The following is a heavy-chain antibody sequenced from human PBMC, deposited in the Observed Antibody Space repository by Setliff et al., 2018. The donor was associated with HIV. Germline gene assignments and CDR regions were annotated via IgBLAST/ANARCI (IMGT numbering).Heavy chain of an antibody. D-gene: IGHD6-13*01. Sequence: PSETLALTCYRKVSGGSISSGGYYWSWIRQHPGKGLEWIGYIYHSGITYYNPSLKSRVTISLDTSKNQFSLKLSSVTAADTAVYYCARVIAAAEGYFDYWGQGTLVTVSS. J-gene: IGHJ4*02. CDR2: IYHSGIT. CDR3: ARVIAAAEGYFDY. CDR1: GGSISSGGYY. V-gene: IGHV4-31*03.